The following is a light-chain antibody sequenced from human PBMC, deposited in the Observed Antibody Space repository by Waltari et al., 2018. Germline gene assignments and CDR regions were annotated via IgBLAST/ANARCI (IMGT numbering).Light chain of an antibody. CDR3: MQALEFPWT. Sequence: DIVMTQTPLSLPVTLGEPASISCRSSQSLLDSEDGNTYLEWYRQKPGESPQLLIYEVSNRASGVPDRVSGSGSDTDFTLKISRVEAEDVGVYYCMQALEFPWTFGQGTKVEIK. J-gene: IGKJ1*01. CDR2: EVS. V-gene: IGKV2-40*01. CDR1: QSLLDSEDGNTY.